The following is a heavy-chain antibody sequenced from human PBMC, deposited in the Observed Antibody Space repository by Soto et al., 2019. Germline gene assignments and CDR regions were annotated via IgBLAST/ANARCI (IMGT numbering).Heavy chain of an antibody. CDR2: IYYSGST. D-gene: IGHD3-10*01. Sequence: SETLSLTCTVSGGSISSGGYYWSWIRQHPGKGLEWIGYIYYSGSTYYNPSLKSRVTISVDTSKNQFSLKLSSVTAADTAVYYCVSQHSYGSGSPFWGQGTLVTVSS. CDR1: GGSISSGGYY. CDR3: VSQHSYGSGSPF. V-gene: IGHV4-31*03. J-gene: IGHJ4*02.